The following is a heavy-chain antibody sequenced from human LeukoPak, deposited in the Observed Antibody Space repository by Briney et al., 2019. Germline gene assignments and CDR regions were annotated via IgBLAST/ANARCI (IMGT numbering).Heavy chain of an antibody. CDR1: GGSVSSGSYY. V-gene: IGHV4-39*07. CDR3: ARGYYGDYLYFDY. D-gene: IGHD4-17*01. CDR2: IYHSGST. J-gene: IGHJ4*02. Sequence: SETLSLTCTVSGGSVSSGSYYWSWIRQPPGKGLEWIGEIYHSGSTNYNPSLKSRVTISVDKPKNQFSLKLSSVTAADTAVYYCARGYYGDYLYFDYWGQGTLVTVSS.